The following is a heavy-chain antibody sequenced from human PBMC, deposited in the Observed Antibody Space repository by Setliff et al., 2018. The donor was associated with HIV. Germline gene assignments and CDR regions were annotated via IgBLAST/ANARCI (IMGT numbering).Heavy chain of an antibody. D-gene: IGHD6-13*01. V-gene: IGHV4-39*07. CDR1: GGSVSSTSNY. CDR2: IYYSGST. CDR3: ARGRSRWTYYNYYYMDV. Sequence: SETLSLTCSVSGGSVSSTSNYWGWIRQPPGKGLEWIGSIYYSGSTYYNPSLKSRVTMSIDTSKNQFSLNLRSVTAADTAVYYCARGRSRWTYYNYYYMDVWGKGTTVTVSS. J-gene: IGHJ6*03.